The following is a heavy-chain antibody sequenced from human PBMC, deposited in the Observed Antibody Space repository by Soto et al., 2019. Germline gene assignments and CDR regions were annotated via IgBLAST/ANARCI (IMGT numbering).Heavy chain of an antibody. J-gene: IGHJ4*02. V-gene: IGHV4-31*03. CDR1: GGSISSGGYY. Sequence: QVQLQESGPGLVKPSQTLSLTCTVSGGSISSGGYYWNWIRQHPGKGLEWIGYIYYSGSTYYNPSLKSRVTISVDTSKNQFSLKLSSVTAADTAVYYCARDPGYSYGYGFDYWGQGTLVTVSS. D-gene: IGHD5-18*01. CDR2: IYYSGST. CDR3: ARDPGYSYGYGFDY.